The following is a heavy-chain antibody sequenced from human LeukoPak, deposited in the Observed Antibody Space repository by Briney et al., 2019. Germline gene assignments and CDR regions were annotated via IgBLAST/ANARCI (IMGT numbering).Heavy chain of an antibody. CDR2: ISGSGSST. CDR3: ANMVRGVIMNY. CDR1: GFTFSNYA. Sequence: PGGSLRLSCVASGFTFSNYAMSWVRQAPGKGLEWVSGISGSGSSTYYADPVKGRFTISRDNSKNTLYLQMNSLRAEDTAVYYCANMVRGVIMNYWGQGTLVTVSS. V-gene: IGHV3-23*01. D-gene: IGHD3-10*01. J-gene: IGHJ4*02.